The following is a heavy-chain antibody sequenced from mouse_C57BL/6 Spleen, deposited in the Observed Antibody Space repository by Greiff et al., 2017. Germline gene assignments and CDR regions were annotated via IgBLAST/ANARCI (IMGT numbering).Heavy chain of an antibody. CDR3: TRGGGFDY. J-gene: IGHJ2*01. CDR1: GYTFTDYE. Sequence: QVQLKESGAELVRPGASVTLSCKASGYTFTDYEMHWVKPTPVHGLEWIGAIDPETGGTAYNQKFKGKAILTADKSSSTDYMELRSLTSEDSAVYYCTRGGGFDYWGQGTTLTVSS. V-gene: IGHV1-15*01. CDR2: IDPETGGT.